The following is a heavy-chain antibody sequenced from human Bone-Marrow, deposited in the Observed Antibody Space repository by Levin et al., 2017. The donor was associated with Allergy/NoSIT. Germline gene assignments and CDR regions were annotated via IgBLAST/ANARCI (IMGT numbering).Heavy chain of an antibody. D-gene: IGHD1-20*01. CDR3: KTWANWKYDH. J-gene: IGHJ5*02. CDR2: INSDGAIK. CDR1: GFSFSTSD. Sequence: GGSLRLSCAASGFSFSTSDMHWIRQTPTGWLQLVSAINSDGAIKYYADFAKDRLIISRDNSKNTLYLQMGSLRPEDTAVYYCKTWANWKYDHWGQGTLVTVSS. V-gene: IGHV3-64*02.